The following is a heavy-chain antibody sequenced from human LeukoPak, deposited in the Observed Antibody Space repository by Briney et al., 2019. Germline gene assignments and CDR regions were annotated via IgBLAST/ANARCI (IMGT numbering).Heavy chain of an antibody. V-gene: IGHV1-46*01. Sequence: ASVKVSCKASGYTFTRYDIHWVRQAPGQGLERMGIINPSGGSTSYAQKFQGRVTMTRDTSTSTVYMELSSLRSEDTAVYYCARDLHHRGYYDTSGPYGIWGQGTLVTVSS. CDR2: INPSGGST. J-gene: IGHJ3*02. CDR1: GYTFTRYD. CDR3: ARDLHHRGYYDTSGPYGI. D-gene: IGHD3-22*01.